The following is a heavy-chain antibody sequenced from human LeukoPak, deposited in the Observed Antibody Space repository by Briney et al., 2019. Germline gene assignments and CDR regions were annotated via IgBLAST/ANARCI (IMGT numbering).Heavy chain of an antibody. CDR3: AKTGQLTHEAFDI. J-gene: IGHJ3*02. V-gene: IGHV3-30*02. CDR2: IRYDGSNK. Sequence: GGLLRLSCAASGFTFSSYGMHWVRQAPGKGLEWVAFIRYDGSNKYYADSVKGRFTISRDNSKNTLYLQMNSLRAEDTAVYYCAKTGQLTHEAFDIWGQGTMVTVSS. D-gene: IGHD4/OR15-4a*01. CDR1: GFTFSSYG.